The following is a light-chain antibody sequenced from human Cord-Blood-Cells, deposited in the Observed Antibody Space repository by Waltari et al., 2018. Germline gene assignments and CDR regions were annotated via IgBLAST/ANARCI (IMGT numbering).Light chain of an antibody. V-gene: IGLV2-23*01. CDR3: CSYAGSSTVV. Sequence: QSALTQPASVSGSPGQSITISCTGTSSDVGSYNLFPWYQQHPGKAPNPMIYEGSKRPSGVSNRFSGSKSGNTASLTISGLQAEDEADYYCCSYAGSSTVVFGGGTKLTVL. CDR2: EGS. J-gene: IGLJ2*01. CDR1: SSDVGSYNL.